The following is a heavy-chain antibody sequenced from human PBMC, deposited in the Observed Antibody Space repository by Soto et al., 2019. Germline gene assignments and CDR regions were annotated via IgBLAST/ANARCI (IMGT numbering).Heavy chain of an antibody. Sequence: TGGSLRLSCAASGFTFRNYEMNWVRQAPGKGLEWLAYISAGDTIYYADSVKGRFTISRDNAKDSLFLQLNSLRGDDTAIYYCAIMFDTSALDFWGQGTPVTVSS. CDR1: GFTFRNYE. D-gene: IGHD3-16*01. CDR2: ISAGDTI. V-gene: IGHV3-48*03. CDR3: AIMFDTSALDF. J-gene: IGHJ4*02.